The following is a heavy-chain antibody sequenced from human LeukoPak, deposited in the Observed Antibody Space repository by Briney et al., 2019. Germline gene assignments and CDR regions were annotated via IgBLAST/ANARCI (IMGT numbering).Heavy chain of an antibody. CDR2: INHSGST. CDR3: ARWGRGTHDAFDI. J-gene: IGHJ3*02. Sequence: TSETLSITCAVYGGSFSGYYWSWIRQPPGKGLEWIGEINHSGSTNYNPSLKSRVTISVDTSKNQFSLKLSSVTAADTAVYYCARWGRGTHDAFDIWGQGTMVTASS. V-gene: IGHV4-34*01. CDR1: GGSFSGYY. D-gene: IGHD3-16*01.